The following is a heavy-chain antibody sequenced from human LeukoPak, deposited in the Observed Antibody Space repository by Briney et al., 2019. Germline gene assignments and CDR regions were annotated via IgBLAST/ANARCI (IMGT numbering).Heavy chain of an antibody. CDR3: ARDLSGSFDY. J-gene: IGHJ4*02. CDR1: GFTFSSYS. Sequence: GGSLRLSCAASGFTFSSYSMNWARQAPGKGLEWVSSISSSSSYIYYADSVKGRFTISRDNAKNSLYLQMNSLRAEDTAVYYCARDLSGSFDYWGQGTLVTVSS. CDR2: ISSSSSYI. D-gene: IGHD1-14*01. V-gene: IGHV3-21*01.